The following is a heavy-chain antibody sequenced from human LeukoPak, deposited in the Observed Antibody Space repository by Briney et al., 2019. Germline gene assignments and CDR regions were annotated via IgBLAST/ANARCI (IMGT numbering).Heavy chain of an antibody. D-gene: IGHD3-10*01. V-gene: IGHV4-34*01. J-gene: IGHJ2*01. CDR2: INHSGST. Sequence: SETLSLTCAVYGGSFSGYYWSWIRQPPGKGLEWIGEINHSGSTNYNPSLKSRVTISVDTSKNQFSLKMRSVTAADTAVYYCARGRMDSGWYFDLWGRGTLVSVSS. CDR1: GGSFSGYY. CDR3: ARGRMDSGWYFDL.